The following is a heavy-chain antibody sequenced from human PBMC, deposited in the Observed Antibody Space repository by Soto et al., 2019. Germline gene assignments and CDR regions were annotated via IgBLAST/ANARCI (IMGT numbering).Heavy chain of an antibody. CDR1: GFTVSGYY. CDR2: ISGDSTDT. J-gene: IGHJ3*02. CDR3: ATGKQVRMADI. Sequence: QVQLLESGGDLVKPGGSLRLSCAASGFTVSGYYMAWIRQPPGKGLEWISYISGDSTDTNYADSVKGRFTISRDNAKNSLYLQRNSLRAEDTAVYFGATGKQVRMADIWGQGKMVTVSS. V-gene: IGHV3-11*03. D-gene: IGHD1-26*01.